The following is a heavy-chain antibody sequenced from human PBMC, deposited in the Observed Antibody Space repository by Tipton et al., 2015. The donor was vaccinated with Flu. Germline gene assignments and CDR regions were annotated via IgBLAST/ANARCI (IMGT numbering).Heavy chain of an antibody. V-gene: IGHV3-7*03. CDR3: ARSFFDY. D-gene: IGHD2-15*01. CDR1: AFTFSSYW. CDR2: INQDGTVK. J-gene: IGHJ4*02. Sequence: SLRLSCAASAFTFSSYWMTWVRQAPGKGLEWVANINQDGTVKYYVDSVKGRFTISRDNAKNSLYLQMSSVRAEDTAVYYCARSFFDYWGQGTLVAVSS.